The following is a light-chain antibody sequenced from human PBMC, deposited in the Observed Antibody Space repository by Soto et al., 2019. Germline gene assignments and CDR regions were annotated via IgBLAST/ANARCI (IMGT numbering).Light chain of an antibody. CDR2: GAS. Sequence: EIVLTQSPGTLSLSPGERATLSCRARQSVSSSYLAWYQQKPGQAPRLLIYGASSRPTGIPDRFSGSGSGTDFTLTSSRLEPEDFAVYYCQQYGSSSTFGQGTRLENK. CDR3: QQYGSSST. CDR1: QSVSSSY. V-gene: IGKV3-20*01. J-gene: IGKJ5*01.